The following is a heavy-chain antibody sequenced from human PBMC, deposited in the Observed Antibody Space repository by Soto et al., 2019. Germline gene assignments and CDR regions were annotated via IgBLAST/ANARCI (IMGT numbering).Heavy chain of an antibody. V-gene: IGHV3-21*01. CDR2: ISSSSSYI. Sequence: EVQLVESGGGLVKPGGSLRLSCAASGFTFSSYSMNWVRQAPGKGLEWVSSISSSSSYIYYADSVKGRFTISRDNAKNSLYLQMNSLGAEDTAVYYCARDEKVVVVAATNYYYYMDVWGKGPRSPSP. D-gene: IGHD2-15*01. J-gene: IGHJ6*03. CDR3: ARDEKVVVVAATNYYYYMDV. CDR1: GFTFSSYS.